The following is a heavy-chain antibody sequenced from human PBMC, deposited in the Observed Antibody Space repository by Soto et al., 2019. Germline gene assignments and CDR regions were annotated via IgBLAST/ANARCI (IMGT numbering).Heavy chain of an antibody. D-gene: IGHD1-7*01. CDR3: AADSGTGTTERHY. V-gene: IGHV1-58*01. CDR2: IVVGSGNT. J-gene: IGHJ4*02. Sequence: SVKVSCKASGFTFTSSAVQWVRQARGQRLEWIGWIVVGSGNTNYAQKFQERVTITRDMSTSTAYMELSSLRSEDAAVYYCAADSGTGTTERHYWGQGTLVTVSS. CDR1: GFTFTSSA.